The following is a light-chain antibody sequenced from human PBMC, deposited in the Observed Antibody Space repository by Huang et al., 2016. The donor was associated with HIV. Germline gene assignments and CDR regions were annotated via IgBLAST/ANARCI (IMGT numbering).Light chain of an antibody. Sequence: DIQMTQSPSTLSASVGDRVTITCRASQSISSWLAWYQQKPGKAPKLLIYDASSLESGVPSRFSGSGSGTEFTLRISSLQPDNFATYDCQQYNSYPYTFGQGTKLEIK. CDR1: QSISSW. J-gene: IGKJ2*01. CDR3: QQYNSYPYT. CDR2: DAS. V-gene: IGKV1-5*01.